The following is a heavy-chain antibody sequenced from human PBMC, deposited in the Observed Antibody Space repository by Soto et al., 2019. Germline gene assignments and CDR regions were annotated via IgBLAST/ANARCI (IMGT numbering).Heavy chain of an antibody. D-gene: IGHD2-15*01. J-gene: IGHJ3*02. CDR3: ARDPEVVGANDPDAFDI. CDR2: ISSSSSMI. Sequence: EVQLGESGGGLVQPGGSLRLSCAASGFTFSRYSMNWVRQAPGKGLEWVSYISSSSSMIYYADSVKGRFTTSRDNAKNSLYLQMNRLRAEDTAVYYCARDPEVVGANDPDAFDIWGHGTLVTVSS. CDR1: GFTFSRYS. V-gene: IGHV3-48*01.